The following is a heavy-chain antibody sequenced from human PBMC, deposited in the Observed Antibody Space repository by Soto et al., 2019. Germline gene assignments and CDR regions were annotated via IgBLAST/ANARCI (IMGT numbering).Heavy chain of an antibody. D-gene: IGHD5-18*01. Sequence: EVQLVESGGGLVKPGGSLRLSCAASGFTFSSYSMNWVRQAPGKGLEWVSSISSSSSYIYYADSVKGRFTISRDNAKNSLYLQMNSLRAEDTAVYYCARGQFMDGYPYYFDYWGQGTLVTVSS. CDR3: ARGQFMDGYPYYFDY. CDR1: GFTFSSYS. CDR2: ISSSSSYI. J-gene: IGHJ4*02. V-gene: IGHV3-21*01.